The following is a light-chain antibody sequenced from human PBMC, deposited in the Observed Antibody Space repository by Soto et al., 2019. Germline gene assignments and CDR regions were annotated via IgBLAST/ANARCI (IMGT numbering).Light chain of an antibody. Sequence: QPVLTQSPSASASLGASVKLTCTLSSGQSTYAIAWYQQQPEKAPRYLMKLNSDGSHNKGDGIPDRFSVSSSGAERYLTISSLQSEDEADYYCQSWGTGVQWVFGGGTKLTVL. CDR3: QSWGTGVQWV. CDR2: LNSDGSH. CDR1: SGQSTYA. J-gene: IGLJ3*02. V-gene: IGLV4-69*01.